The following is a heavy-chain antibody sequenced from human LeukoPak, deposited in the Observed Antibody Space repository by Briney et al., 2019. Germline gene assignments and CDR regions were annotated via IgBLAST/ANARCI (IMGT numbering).Heavy chain of an antibody. CDR2: ISSSSSYI. V-gene: IGHV3-21*01. Sequence: GGSLRLPCAASGFTFSSYSMNWVRQAPGKGLEWVSSISSSSSYIYYADSVKGRFTISRDNAKNSLYLQMNSLRAEDTAVYYCARMVRGVIIGWFDPWGQGTLVTVSS. CDR1: GFTFSSYS. J-gene: IGHJ5*02. CDR3: ARMVRGVIIGWFDP. D-gene: IGHD3-10*01.